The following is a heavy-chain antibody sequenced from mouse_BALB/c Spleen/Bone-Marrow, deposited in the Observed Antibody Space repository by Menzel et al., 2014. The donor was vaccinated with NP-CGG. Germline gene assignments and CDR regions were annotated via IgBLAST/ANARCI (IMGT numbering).Heavy chain of an antibody. CDR2: IRLKSNNYAT. CDR3: TTGFAY. Sequence: EVQRVESGGGLVQPGGSMKLSCVASGFTFSNYWMNWVRQSPEKGLDWVAEIRLKSNNYATHYAESVKGRLTISRDDSKSSVYLQMNNLRAEDTGIYYCTTGFAYWGQGTLVTVSA. J-gene: IGHJ3*01. CDR1: GFTFSNYW. V-gene: IGHV6-6*02.